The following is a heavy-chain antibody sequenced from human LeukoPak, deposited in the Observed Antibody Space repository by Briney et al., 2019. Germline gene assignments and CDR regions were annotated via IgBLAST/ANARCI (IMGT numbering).Heavy chain of an antibody. Sequence: GGSLRLSCAASGFTFGSYSMNWVRQAPGKGLEWVSSISSSSSYIYYADSVKGRFTISRDNAKNSLYLQMNSLRAEDTAVYYCARGSYCGGGSCLEDRYYYYGMDVWGQGTTVTVSS. CDR2: ISSSSSYI. V-gene: IGHV3-21*01. CDR3: ARGSYCGGGSCLEDRYYYYGMDV. CDR1: GFTFGSYS. D-gene: IGHD2-15*01. J-gene: IGHJ6*02.